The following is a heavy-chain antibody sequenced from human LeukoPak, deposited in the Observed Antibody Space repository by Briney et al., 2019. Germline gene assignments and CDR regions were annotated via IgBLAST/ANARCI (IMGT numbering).Heavy chain of an antibody. J-gene: IGHJ3*02. CDR2: IYSGGST. Sequence: GGSLRLSCAVSGFTVSSNYMSWVRQAPGKGLEWVSVIYSGGSTYYADSVKGRFTISRHNSKNTLYLQMNSLRAEDTAVYYCARYGDYGSDAFDIWGQGTMVTVSS. D-gene: IGHD4-17*01. V-gene: IGHV3-53*04. CDR1: GFTVSSNY. CDR3: ARYGDYGSDAFDI.